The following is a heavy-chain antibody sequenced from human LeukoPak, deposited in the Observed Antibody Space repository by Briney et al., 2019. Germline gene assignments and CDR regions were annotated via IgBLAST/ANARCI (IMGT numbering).Heavy chain of an antibody. Sequence: PGGSLRLSCAASGFTFRSYAMSWVRQAPGKGLEWVSGISGSGDNTYYADSVKGRFTISRDNSKNTLDVQVNSLETEDTARYYCAKGGYSDYWGQGTLVTVSS. D-gene: IGHD3-22*01. CDR2: ISGSGDNT. J-gene: IGHJ4*02. CDR3: AKGGYSDY. CDR1: GFTFRSYA. V-gene: IGHV3-23*01.